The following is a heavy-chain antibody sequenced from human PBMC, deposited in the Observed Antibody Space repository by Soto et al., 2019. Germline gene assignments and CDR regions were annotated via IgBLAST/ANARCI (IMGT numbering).Heavy chain of an antibody. CDR3: AKDHLGGYCSGGSCFGFDP. CDR1: GFTFSSYA. V-gene: IGHV3-23*01. CDR2: ISGSGGST. Sequence: PGGSLRLSCAASGFTFSSYAMSWVRQAPGKGLEWVSAISGSGGSTYYADSVKGRFTISRDNSKNTLYLQMNSLRAEDTAVYYCAKDHLGGYCSGGSCFGFDPWGQGTLVTVAS. D-gene: IGHD2-15*01. J-gene: IGHJ5*02.